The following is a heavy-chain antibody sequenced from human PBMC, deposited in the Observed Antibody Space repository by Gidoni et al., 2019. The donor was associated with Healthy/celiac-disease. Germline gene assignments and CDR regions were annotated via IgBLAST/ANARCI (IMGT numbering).Heavy chain of an antibody. CDR3: ARDKVGSSWRYYYGMDV. J-gene: IGHJ6*02. CDR1: GYTFTSYD. V-gene: IGHV1-3*01. D-gene: IGHD6-13*01. Sequence: QVQLVQSGAEVKKPGASVKGSCKASGYTFTSYDMHWVRQAPGQRLEWMGWINAGNGNTKYSQKFQGRFTITRDTSASTAYMELSSLRSEDTAVYYCARDKVGSSWRYYYGMDVWGQGTTVTVSS. CDR2: INAGNGNT.